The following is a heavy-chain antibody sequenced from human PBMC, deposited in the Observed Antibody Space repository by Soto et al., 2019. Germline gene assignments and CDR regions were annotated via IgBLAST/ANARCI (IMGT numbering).Heavy chain of an antibody. D-gene: IGHD1-26*01. J-gene: IGHJ3*02. CDR1: GYTFTSYG. CDR2: ISAYNGNT. Sequence: QVQLVQSGAEVKKPGDSVKVSCKASGYTFTSYGIRWVRQAPGQGREWVGWISAYNGNTNYAQKLQGRVTMTTDKSTSTAYMGLRSLRSDYTAVDYCARDLHRGWERLLYAKDAFDIWGQGTMVTVSS. CDR3: ARDLHRGWERLLYAKDAFDI. V-gene: IGHV1-18*01.